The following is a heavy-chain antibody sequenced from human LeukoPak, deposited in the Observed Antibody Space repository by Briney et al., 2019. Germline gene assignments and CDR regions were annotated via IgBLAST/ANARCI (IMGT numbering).Heavy chain of an antibody. CDR3: ARDRSNGYSRRVYYFYMDV. CDR1: GYSFSNYG. D-gene: IGHD3-22*01. J-gene: IGHJ6*03. V-gene: IGHV1-18*01. CDR2: ISAHNSNT. Sequence: ASVNVSCKASGYSFSNYGISWLRQAPGQGLEWMGWISAHNSNTNYAQKFQGRVTMTTDTSTSTAYMELRSLRSDDTAVYYCARDRSNGYSRRVYYFYMDVWGKGTTVTVSS.